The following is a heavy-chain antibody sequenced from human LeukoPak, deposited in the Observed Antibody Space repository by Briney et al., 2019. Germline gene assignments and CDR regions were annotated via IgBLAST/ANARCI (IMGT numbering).Heavy chain of an antibody. Sequence: PGRSLRLSCAASGFTFSSYAMSCVRQAPGKGLEWVSAISGSGGSTYTADSVKGRFTISRDNSKNTLYLQVNSLTAEDTAVYYCAKVTGAAGATYYFDYWGQGTLVTVSS. D-gene: IGHD2-15*01. J-gene: IGHJ4*02. CDR2: ISGSGGST. CDR3: AKVTGAAGATYYFDY. V-gene: IGHV3-23*01. CDR1: GFTFSSYA.